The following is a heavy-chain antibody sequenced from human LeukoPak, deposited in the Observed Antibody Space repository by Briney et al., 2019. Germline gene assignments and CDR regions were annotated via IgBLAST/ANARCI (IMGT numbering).Heavy chain of an antibody. CDR3: ARAHSPPAVAIDY. CDR2: IRYDGSNK. J-gene: IGHJ4*02. D-gene: IGHD6-19*01. CDR1: GFTFSSYG. V-gene: IGHV3-30*02. Sequence: GGSLRLSCAASGFTFSSYGMHWVRQAPGKGLEWVAFIRYDGSNKYYADSVKGRFTISRDNSKNTLYLQMNSLRAEDTAVYYCARAHSPPAVAIDYWGQGTLVTVSS.